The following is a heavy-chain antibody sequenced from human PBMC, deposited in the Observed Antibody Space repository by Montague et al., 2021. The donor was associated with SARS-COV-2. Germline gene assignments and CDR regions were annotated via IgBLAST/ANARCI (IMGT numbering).Heavy chain of an antibody. V-gene: IGHV3-9*01. J-gene: IGHJ6*02. CDR1: GFTFDDYA. CDR2: ISWNSGSI. CDR3: AKDMGPYGSGPYGMVV. Sequence: SLRLSCAASGFTFDDYAMHWVRQAPGKGLEWVSGISWNSGSIGYADSVKGRFTISRDNAKNSLYLQMNSLRAEDTALYYCAKDMGPYGSGPYGMVVWGQGTTVTVSS. D-gene: IGHD3-10*01.